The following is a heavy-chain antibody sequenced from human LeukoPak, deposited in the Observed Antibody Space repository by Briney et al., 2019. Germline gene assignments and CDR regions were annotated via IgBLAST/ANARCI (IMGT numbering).Heavy chain of an antibody. CDR3: ARRRLAAAVHSDYFDY. CDR1: GGSISSYY. Sequence: SETLSLTCTVSGGSISSYYWGWIRQPPGKGREGIGRTYYSGSTYYNPSLKSRVTISVDTSKNQFSLKLSSVTAADTAVYYCARRRLAAAVHSDYFDYWGQGTLVTVSS. D-gene: IGHD6-13*01. V-gene: IGHV4-39*01. J-gene: IGHJ4*02. CDR2: TYYSGST.